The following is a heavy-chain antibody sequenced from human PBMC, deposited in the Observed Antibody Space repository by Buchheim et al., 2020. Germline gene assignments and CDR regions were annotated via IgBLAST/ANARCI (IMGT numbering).Heavy chain of an antibody. CDR3: ARDWQYAKDY. D-gene: IGHD2-2*01. CDR1: GFTFSPYW. J-gene: IGHJ4*02. V-gene: IGHV3-74*01. Sequence: VQLVESGGGQVQPGGSLRLSCAASGFTFSPYWMHWVRQAPGKGLVWVSRIKGDGSGTSYADSVKGRFTISRDNAKNTLYLQMNSLRAEDTAVYYCARDWQYAKDYWGQGTL. CDR2: IKGDGSGT.